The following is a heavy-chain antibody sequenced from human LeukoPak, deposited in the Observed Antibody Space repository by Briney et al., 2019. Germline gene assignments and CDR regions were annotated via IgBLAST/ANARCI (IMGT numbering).Heavy chain of an antibody. V-gene: IGHV4-59*01. CDR3: ARDPFDFSQSAAYWYFDV. J-gene: IGHJ2*01. D-gene: IGHD3/OR15-3a*01. Sequence: SETVSLQCSVSGHSISRSHWIWLPQSPGKAREGISYISYSGRTKYHPSLKSRVTISLDTSNNQISLKLSSVTAADTAIYYCARDPFDFSQSAAYWYFDVWGRGALVTVSS. CDR2: ISYSGRT. CDR1: GHSISRSH.